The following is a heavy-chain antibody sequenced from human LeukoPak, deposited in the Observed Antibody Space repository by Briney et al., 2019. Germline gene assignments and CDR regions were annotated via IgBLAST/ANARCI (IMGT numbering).Heavy chain of an antibody. Sequence: GGSLRLSCAASGFTVSSNYISWVRQAPGKGLEWVSIIYSGGSTYYADSVKGRFTISRDNSKNTLYVQMNSLRAEDTAVYYCAKGHYYGSGSLDYWGQGTLVTVSS. J-gene: IGHJ4*02. CDR1: GFTVSSNY. D-gene: IGHD3-10*01. V-gene: IGHV3-53*01. CDR2: IYSGGST. CDR3: AKGHYYGSGSLDY.